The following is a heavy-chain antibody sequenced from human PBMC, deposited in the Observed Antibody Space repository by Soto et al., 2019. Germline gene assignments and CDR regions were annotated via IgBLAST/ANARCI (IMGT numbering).Heavy chain of an antibody. D-gene: IGHD1-7*01. V-gene: IGHV4-39*01. CDR2: IYYSGST. CDR1: GGSISSSDSY. Sequence: PSETLSLTCTVSGGSISSSDSYWGWIRQPPGKGLEWIGSIYYSGSTYYNPSLRSRVTISVDTSKNQFSLKLSSVTAADTAVYYCARGRATGTTVWFDPWGQGTLVTVSS. CDR3: ARGRATGTTVWFDP. J-gene: IGHJ5*02.